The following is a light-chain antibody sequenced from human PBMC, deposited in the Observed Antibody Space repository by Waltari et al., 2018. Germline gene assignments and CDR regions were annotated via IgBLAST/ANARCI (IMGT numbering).Light chain of an antibody. Sequence: QSVLTQPPSASGTPGQRVTIPCSGSRSNIGNNYLYWYQQRPGTAPKLLIYRNNQRPSGVPDRFSGSKSGTSASLAISGLRSEDEADYYCAAWDDSLSGRVFGGGTKVTVL. CDR2: RNN. CDR1: RSNIGNNY. V-gene: IGLV1-47*01. CDR3: AAWDDSLSGRV. J-gene: IGLJ3*02.